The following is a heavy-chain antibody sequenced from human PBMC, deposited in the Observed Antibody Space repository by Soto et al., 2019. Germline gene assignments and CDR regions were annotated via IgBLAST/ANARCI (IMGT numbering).Heavy chain of an antibody. D-gene: IGHD4-17*01. Sequence: GGSLRLSCAASGFTFSSYAMSWVRQAPGKGLEWVSAISGSGGSTYYADSVKGRFTISRDNSKNTLYLQMNSLRAEDTAVYYCAKGTTTVTTRYYYYYMDVWGKGTTVTVSS. CDR2: ISGSGGST. CDR3: AKGTTTVTTRYYYYYMDV. CDR1: GFTFSSYA. V-gene: IGHV3-23*01. J-gene: IGHJ6*03.